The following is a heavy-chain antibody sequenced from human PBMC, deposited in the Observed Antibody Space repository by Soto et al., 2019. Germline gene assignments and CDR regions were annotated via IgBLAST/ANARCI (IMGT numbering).Heavy chain of an antibody. V-gene: IGHV4-39*01. CDR2: IYYSGST. J-gene: IGHJ1*01. D-gene: IGHD7-27*01. CDR3: AGGLVSGATEGEYCQH. Sequence: PPETLSLTCTVSGGSISSSSYYWGWIRQPPGKGLEWIGSIYYSGSTYYNPSLKSRVTISVDTSKNQFSLKLSSVTAADTAVYYCAGGLVSGATEGEYCQHWGQGTLVTVSS. CDR1: GGSISSSSYY.